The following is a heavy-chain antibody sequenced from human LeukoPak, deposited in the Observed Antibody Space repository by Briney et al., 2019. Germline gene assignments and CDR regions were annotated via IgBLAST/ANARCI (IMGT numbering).Heavy chain of an antibody. Sequence: GGSLRLSCAASGFTFSSYAMSWVRQAPGKGLEWVSAISCSGGSTYYADSVKGRFTISRDNSKNTLYLQMNSLRAEDTAVYYCAKDPSSFYYYYYMDVWGKGTTVTVSS. CDR3: AKDPSSFYYYYYMDV. V-gene: IGHV3-23*01. CDR1: GFTFSSYA. J-gene: IGHJ6*03. CDR2: ISCSGGST.